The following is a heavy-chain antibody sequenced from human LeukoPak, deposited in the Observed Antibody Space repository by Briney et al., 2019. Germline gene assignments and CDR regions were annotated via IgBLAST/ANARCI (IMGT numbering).Heavy chain of an antibody. V-gene: IGHV4-61*01. Sequence: SETLSLTCAVSGYSISSGYYWSWIRQPPGKGLEWIGYIYYSGSTNYNPSLKSRVTISVDTSKNQFSLKLSSVTAADTAVYYCARGAVKIRGGWYFDYWGQGTLVTVSS. CDR1: GYSISSGYY. CDR2: IYYSGST. CDR3: ARGAVKIRGGWYFDY. D-gene: IGHD3-16*01. J-gene: IGHJ4*02.